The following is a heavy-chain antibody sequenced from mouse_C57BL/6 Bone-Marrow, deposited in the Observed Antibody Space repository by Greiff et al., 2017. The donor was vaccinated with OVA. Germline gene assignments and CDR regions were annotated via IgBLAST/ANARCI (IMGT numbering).Heavy chain of an antibody. CDR2: ISYDGSN. J-gene: IGHJ4*01. CDR3: ARAPSVVATDYAMDY. D-gene: IGHD1-1*01. CDR1: GYSITSGYY. V-gene: IGHV3-6*01. Sequence: EVKLQESGPGLVKPSQSLSLTCSVTGYSITSGYYWNWIRQFPGNKLEWMGYISYDGSNNYNPSLKNRISITRDTSKNQFFLKLNSVTTEDTATYYCARAPSVVATDYAMDYWGQGTSVTVSS.